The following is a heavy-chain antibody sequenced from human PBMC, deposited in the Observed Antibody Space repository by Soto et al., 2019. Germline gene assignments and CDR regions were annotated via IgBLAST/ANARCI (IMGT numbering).Heavy chain of an antibody. CDR2: IYYSGST. Sequence: SETLSLTCTVSGGSISSYYRSWIRQPPGKGLEWIGYIYYSGSTNYNPSLKSRVTISVDTSKNQFSLKLSSVTAADTAVYYCASTPNVKSIAAAGIVGFDYWGQGTLVTVSS. V-gene: IGHV4-59*01. J-gene: IGHJ4*02. D-gene: IGHD6-13*01. CDR3: ASTPNVKSIAAAGIVGFDY. CDR1: GGSISSYY.